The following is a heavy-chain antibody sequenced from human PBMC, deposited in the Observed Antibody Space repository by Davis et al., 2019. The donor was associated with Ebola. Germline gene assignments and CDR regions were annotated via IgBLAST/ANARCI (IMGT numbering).Heavy chain of an antibody. CDR3: ARGQNYGSGSADY. CDR1: GGSFSGYY. J-gene: IGHJ4*02. V-gene: IGHV4-34*01. Sequence: SETLSLTCAVYGGSFSGYYWSWIRQPSGKGLEWIGEINHSGSTNYNPSLKSRVTISVDTSKNQFSLKLSSVTAADTAVYYCARGQNYGSGSADYWGQGTLVTVSS. D-gene: IGHD3-10*01. CDR2: INHSGST.